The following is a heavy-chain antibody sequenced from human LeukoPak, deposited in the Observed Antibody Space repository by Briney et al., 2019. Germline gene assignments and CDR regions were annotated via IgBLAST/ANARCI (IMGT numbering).Heavy chain of an antibody. CDR3: AKDRDFLTGYYPYFDY. D-gene: IGHD3-9*01. V-gene: IGHV3-23*01. CDR1: GFDFSSSA. CDR2: ISGSGTNT. Sequence: GGSLRLSCEASGFDFSSSALSWVRQAPGKGLEWVSGISGSGTNTYYADSVKGRFTISRDNSKHTMYLQMNSLRAEDTAVYFCAKDRDFLTGYYPYFDYWGQGNLVTVFS. J-gene: IGHJ4*02.